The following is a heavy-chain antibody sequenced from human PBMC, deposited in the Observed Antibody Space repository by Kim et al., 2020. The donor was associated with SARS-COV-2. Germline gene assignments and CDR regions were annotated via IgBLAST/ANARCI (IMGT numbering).Heavy chain of an antibody. CDR3: AKGGSSGWYGDYFDY. CDR2: ISWNSGSI. Sequence: GGSLRLSCAASGFTFDDYAMHWVRQAPGKGLEWVSGISWNSGSICYADSVKGRFTISRDNAKNSLYLQMNSLRAEDTALYYCAKGGSSGWYGDYFDYWGQGTLVTVSS. D-gene: IGHD6-19*01. CDR1: GFTFDDYA. J-gene: IGHJ4*02. V-gene: IGHV3-9*01.